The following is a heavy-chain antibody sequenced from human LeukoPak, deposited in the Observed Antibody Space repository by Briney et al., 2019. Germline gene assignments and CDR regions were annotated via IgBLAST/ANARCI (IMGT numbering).Heavy chain of an antibody. CDR1: GGTFSSYA. Sequence: ASVKVSCKASGGTFSSYAISWVRQAPGQGLEWMGGIIPIFGTANYAQKFQGRVTITADESTSTAYMELSSPRSEDTAVYYCAKTGEGNALDYWGQGTLVTVSS. CDR3: AKTGEGNALDY. CDR2: IIPIFGTA. D-gene: IGHD7-27*01. V-gene: IGHV1-69*13. J-gene: IGHJ4*02.